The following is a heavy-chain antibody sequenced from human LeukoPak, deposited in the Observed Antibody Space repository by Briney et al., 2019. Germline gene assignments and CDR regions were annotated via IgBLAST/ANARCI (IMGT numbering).Heavy chain of an antibody. CDR3: ARSDGIAAAGYYVY. J-gene: IGHJ4*02. D-gene: IGHD6-13*01. Sequence: GGSLRDPCAGSGFTVSSNYMSWVRQAPGKGLEWVSAIYGGVSTSYADSVKGRFTISRDNSKNTLYLQMNSLRAEDTAVYYCARSDGIAAAGYYVYWGQGTLVTVSS. CDR1: GFTVSSNY. CDR2: IYGGVST. V-gene: IGHV3-53*01.